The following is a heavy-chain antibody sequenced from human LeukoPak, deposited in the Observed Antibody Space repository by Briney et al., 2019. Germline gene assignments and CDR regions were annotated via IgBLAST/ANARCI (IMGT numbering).Heavy chain of an antibody. J-gene: IGHJ4*02. V-gene: IGHV1-69*05. CDR1: VGIFSSYA. CDR3: ARGGTFGGVIFDY. CDR2: IISIFCTA. D-gene: IGHD3-16*01. Sequence: SVKVSCKACVGIFSSYAISWVRQAPGQGREGMGGIISIFCTANYAEKFQGRLTINTDVSTHTLYIQVRTLRSGDRAVFDCARGGTFGGVIFDYEGQGHVVTVTS.